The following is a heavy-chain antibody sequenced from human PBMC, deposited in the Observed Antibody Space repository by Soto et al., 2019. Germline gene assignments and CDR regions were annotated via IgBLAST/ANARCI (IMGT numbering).Heavy chain of an antibody. D-gene: IGHD5-12*01. Sequence: GGSLRLSCAASGFTFSSYAMHWVRQAPGKGLEWVAVISYDGSNKYYADSVKGAFTISRDNSKNTLYLQMNSLRAEDTAVYYCARVLGERWLQVSQKTYYYYGMDVWGQGTTVTVSS. CDR2: ISYDGSNK. CDR3: ARVLGERWLQVSQKTYYYYGMDV. V-gene: IGHV3-30-3*01. J-gene: IGHJ6*02. CDR1: GFTFSSYA.